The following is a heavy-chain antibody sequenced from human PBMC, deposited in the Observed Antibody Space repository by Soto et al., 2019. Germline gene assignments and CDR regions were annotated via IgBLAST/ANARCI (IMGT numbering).Heavy chain of an antibody. CDR1: GYSFTTYW. Sequence: ESLKISWQAAGYSFTTYWIAWVRQMPGKGLEWMGIINPGDSHIRYSPSFQGQVTNSADNSISTAYLQWSSLKASGTAVYYCARQEQVSYYYYGMDVWGQGTAVTV. J-gene: IGHJ6*01. CDR2: INPGDSHI. V-gene: IGHV5-51*01. CDR3: ARQEQVSYYYYGMDV.